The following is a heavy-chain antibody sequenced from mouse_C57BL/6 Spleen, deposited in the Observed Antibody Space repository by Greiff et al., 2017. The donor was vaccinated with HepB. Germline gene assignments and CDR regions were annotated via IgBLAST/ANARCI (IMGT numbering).Heavy chain of an antibody. CDR3: ARNYGSSYAWFAY. Sequence: EVQVVESGGGLVQPGGSLKLSCAASGFTFSDYYMYWVRQTPEKRLEWVAYISNGGGSTYYPDTVKGRFTISRDNAKNTLYLQMSRLKSEDTAMYYCARNYGSSYAWFAYWGQGTLVTVSA. CDR2: ISNGGGST. CDR1: GFTFSDYY. J-gene: IGHJ3*01. V-gene: IGHV5-12*01. D-gene: IGHD1-1*01.